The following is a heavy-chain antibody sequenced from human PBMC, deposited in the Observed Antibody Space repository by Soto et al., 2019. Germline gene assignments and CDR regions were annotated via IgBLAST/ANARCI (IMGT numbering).Heavy chain of an antibody. CDR3: AKEEGPRGYSSFDY. CDR2: ISYDGSDK. D-gene: IGHD5-18*01. Sequence: QVQLVESGGGVVQPGRSLRLSCAASGFTFSSYAMHWVRQAPGKGLEWVAFISYDGSDKFSADSVRGRFTISRDNSKNTLYLQMNTLRAEDTAVYYCAKEEGPRGYSSFDYWGQGTLVTVSS. J-gene: IGHJ4*02. V-gene: IGHV3-30*18. CDR1: GFTFSSYA.